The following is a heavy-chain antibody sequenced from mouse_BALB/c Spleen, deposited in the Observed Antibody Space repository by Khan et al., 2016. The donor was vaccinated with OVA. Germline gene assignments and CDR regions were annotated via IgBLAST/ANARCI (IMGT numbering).Heavy chain of an antibody. CDR2: ISSVGDYT. CDR1: GFTFSSYS. V-gene: IGHV5-6*01. D-gene: IGHD4-1*01. CDR3: ASHLTGSVGY. J-gene: IGHJ3*02. Sequence: EVELVESGGDLVKPGGSLKLSCAASGFTFSSYSMSWVRQTPDKRLEWVTTISSVGDYTYFPDSVKGRFPISRDNAKNTLSLQMSSLKSEATAMYYWASHLTGSVGYWGQGTLVTVSA.